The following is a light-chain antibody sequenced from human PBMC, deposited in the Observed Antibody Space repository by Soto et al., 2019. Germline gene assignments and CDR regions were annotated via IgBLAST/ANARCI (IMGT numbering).Light chain of an antibody. CDR2: DAY. Sequence: EVVLTQSQVTLSLSPGERATLSCRASQSFRGLLAWYHQKPGQAPRLLIYDAYNRATGIPPRFSGSGSGTDFTLTISSLEPEDSAVYYCQQRHMWPSTFGQGTRLEIK. CDR1: QSFRGL. CDR3: QQRHMWPST. J-gene: IGKJ5*01. V-gene: IGKV3-11*01.